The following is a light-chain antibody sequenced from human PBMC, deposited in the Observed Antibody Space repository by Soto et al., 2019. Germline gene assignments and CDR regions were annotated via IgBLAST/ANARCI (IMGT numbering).Light chain of an antibody. V-gene: IGKV3-15*01. CDR3: QQYNNWPQT. J-gene: IGKJ1*01. CDR2: GAS. Sequence: LSVSPGESATLSCRASQAINNNVAWYQLKDGQVPRLLIYGASTRAADVPARFSGGESGTEFTLTISSLQSEDFAEYHCQQYNNWPQTFGQGTKVDIK. CDR1: QAINNN.